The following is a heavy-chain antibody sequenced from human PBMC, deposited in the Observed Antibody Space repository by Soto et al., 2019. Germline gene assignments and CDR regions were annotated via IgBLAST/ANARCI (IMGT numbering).Heavy chain of an antibody. Sequence: VGSLRLSCAASGFTFSSYWMHWVRQAPGKGLVWVSRINSDGSSTSYADSVKGRFTISRDNAKNTLYLQMNSLRAEDTAVYYCAVHNYYDSSGYYLNYYYYGMDVWGQGTTVTVSS. V-gene: IGHV3-74*01. D-gene: IGHD3-22*01. CDR1: GFTFSSYW. J-gene: IGHJ6*02. CDR3: AVHNYYDSSGYYLNYYYYGMDV. CDR2: INSDGSST.